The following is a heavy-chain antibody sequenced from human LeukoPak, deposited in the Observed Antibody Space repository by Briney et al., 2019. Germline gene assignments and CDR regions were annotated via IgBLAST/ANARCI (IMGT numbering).Heavy chain of an antibody. J-gene: IGHJ5*02. D-gene: IGHD3-10*01. CDR3: VKDAFYASGTYYDS. CDR2: VGGSAGGT. V-gene: IGHV3-23*01. CDR1: GFSFSTYG. Sequence: GGSLRLSCAASGFSFSTYGMSWVRQAPGKGLEWVSGVGGSAGGTYYADSVKGRFTISRDNSKNTLSLQMNSLGAEDTAVYYCVKDAFYASGTYYDSWSQGTLVTVSS.